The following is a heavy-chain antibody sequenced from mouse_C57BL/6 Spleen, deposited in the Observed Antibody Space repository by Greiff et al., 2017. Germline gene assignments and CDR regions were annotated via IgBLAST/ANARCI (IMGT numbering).Heavy chain of an antibody. CDR3: ERRGSYSNYDAMDY. D-gene: IGHD2-5*01. CDR1: GYTFTSYG. J-gene: IGHJ4*01. V-gene: IGHV1-81*01. Sequence: QVQLKESGAELARPGASVTLSCKASGYTFTSYGISWVKQITGQGLEWIGEIYPRSGNTYYTEKFKGKATLTADKSSSTAYMELLSLTSEDYAVYVCERRGSYSNYDAMDYWGQGTSVTVSS. CDR2: IYPRSGNT.